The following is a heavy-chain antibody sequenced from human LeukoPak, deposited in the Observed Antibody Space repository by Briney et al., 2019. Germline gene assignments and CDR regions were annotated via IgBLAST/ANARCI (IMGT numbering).Heavy chain of an antibody. CDR3: VRYYYDSSGLYYFDY. Sequence: GGSLRPSCAASGFSFSSYWMSWVRQAPGKGLEWVGNVKQDGSEKYYVDSVKGRFTISRDNAKNSLYLQMNSLRAEDTAVYYCVRYYYDSSGLYYFDYWGQGTLVTVSS. CDR1: GFSFSSYW. CDR2: VKQDGSEK. J-gene: IGHJ4*02. V-gene: IGHV3-7*03. D-gene: IGHD3-22*01.